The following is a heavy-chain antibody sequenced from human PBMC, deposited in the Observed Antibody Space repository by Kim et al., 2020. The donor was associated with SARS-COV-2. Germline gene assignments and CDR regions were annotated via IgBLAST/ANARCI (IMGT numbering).Heavy chain of an antibody. CDR3: ARQGVAAAGRGVDY. V-gene: IGHV4-39*01. Sequence: NPSLQGSVTIAVDTSKNQFSLKLSSVTAADTAVYYCARQGVAAAGRGVDYWGQGTLVTVSS. D-gene: IGHD6-13*01. J-gene: IGHJ4*02.